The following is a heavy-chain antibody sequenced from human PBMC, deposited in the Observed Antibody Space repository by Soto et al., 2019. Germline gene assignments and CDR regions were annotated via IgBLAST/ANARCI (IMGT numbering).Heavy chain of an antibody. D-gene: IGHD6-19*01. V-gene: IGHV3-48*02. CDR3: ARDQNSGWYEEVDAFDI. J-gene: IGHJ3*02. CDR1: GFTFSRYS. Sequence: GGSLRLSCAASGFTFSRYSMNWVRQAPGKGLEWVSYISSSSSTIYYADSVKGRFTISRDNAKNSLYLQMNSLRDEDTAVYYCARDQNSGWYEEVDAFDIWGQGTMVTVSS. CDR2: ISSSSSTI.